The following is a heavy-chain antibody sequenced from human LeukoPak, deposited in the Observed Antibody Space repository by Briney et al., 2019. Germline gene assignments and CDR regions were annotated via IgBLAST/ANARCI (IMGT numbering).Heavy chain of an antibody. D-gene: IGHD3-10*01. V-gene: IGHV3-30*02. CDR3: AKVRGYGSGPWGAHDAFDI. J-gene: IGHJ3*02. Sequence: PGGSLRLSCAASGLTFSTYGMHWVRQAPGKGLEWVAFIRYDGSIKYYADSVKGRFTISRDNSKNTLYLQMNSLRAEDTAVYYCAKVRGYGSGPWGAHDAFDIWGQGTMVTVSS. CDR1: GLTFSTYG. CDR2: IRYDGSIK.